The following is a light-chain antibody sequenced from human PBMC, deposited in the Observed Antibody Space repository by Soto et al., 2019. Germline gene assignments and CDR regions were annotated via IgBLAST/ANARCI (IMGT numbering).Light chain of an antibody. CDR3: QQYNNWPPTT. Sequence: EIVLTQSPGTLSLSRGERATLSCRASQSVSSNLAWYQQKPGQAPRLLIYGASTRATGIPARFSGSGSGTEFTLTISSLQSEDFAVYYCQQYNNWPPTTFGQGTKVDI. J-gene: IGKJ1*01. V-gene: IGKV3-15*01. CDR1: QSVSSN. CDR2: GAS.